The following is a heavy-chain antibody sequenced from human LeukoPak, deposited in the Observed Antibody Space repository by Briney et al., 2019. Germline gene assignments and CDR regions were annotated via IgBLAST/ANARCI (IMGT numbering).Heavy chain of an antibody. CDR1: GYTFTGYY. V-gene: IGHV1-2*02. D-gene: IGHD4-11*01. CDR2: INPNNGGT. CDR3: ARAAVITGSTETFDP. Sequence: ASVKVSCKASGYTFTGYYMHWVRQAPGQGLEWMGWINPNNGGTNYAQKFQGRVTMTRDTSISTAYMELTRLIFDDTAIYYCARAAVITGSTETFDPWGQGTLVSVSS. J-gene: IGHJ5*02.